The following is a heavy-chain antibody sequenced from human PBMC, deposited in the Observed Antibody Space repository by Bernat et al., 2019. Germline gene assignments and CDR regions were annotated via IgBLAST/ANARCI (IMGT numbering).Heavy chain of an antibody. D-gene: IGHD2-21*02. V-gene: IGHV1-69*12. Sequence: QVQLVQSGAEVKKPGSSVKVSCKASGGTFSSYAISWVRQAPGQGLEWMGGIIPIFGTANYAQKFQGRVTITADESTSTAYMELSSLRSEDTAVYYCARDRDCGGDCQPFGMDVWGQGTTVTVSS. CDR3: ARDRDCGGDCQPFGMDV. J-gene: IGHJ6*02. CDR1: GGTFSSYA. CDR2: IIPIFGTA.